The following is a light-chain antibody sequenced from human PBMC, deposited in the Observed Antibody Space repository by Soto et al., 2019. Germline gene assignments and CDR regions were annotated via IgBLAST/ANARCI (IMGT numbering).Light chain of an antibody. Sequence: EIVLTQSPGTLSLSPGERATLSCRASQSVSSSYLAWYQQKPGQAPRLLIYGASSRATGIPDRFSGSGSGTDFQLTISRREPEDFAVYYCQQYGSSPTFGQGTKLEIK. CDR1: QSVSSSY. CDR3: QQYGSSPT. V-gene: IGKV3-20*01. CDR2: GAS. J-gene: IGKJ2*01.